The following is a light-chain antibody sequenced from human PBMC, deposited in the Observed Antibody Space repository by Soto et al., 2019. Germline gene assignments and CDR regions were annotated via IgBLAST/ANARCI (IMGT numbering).Light chain of an antibody. V-gene: IGLV2-14*01. J-gene: IGLJ2*01. Sequence: QSVLTQPASVSGSPGQSITISCTGTSSDVGGYKSVSWYQQHPGKAPKLLIYEVINRPSGVSTRFSGSKSGNTASLTISGLQADYEGDYYCSSYTSTTTVVFGGGTKLTVL. CDR2: EVI. CDR3: SSYTSTTTVV. CDR1: SSDVGGYKS.